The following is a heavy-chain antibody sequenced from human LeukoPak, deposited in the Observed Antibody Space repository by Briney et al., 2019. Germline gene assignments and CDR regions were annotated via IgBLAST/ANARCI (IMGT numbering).Heavy chain of an antibody. J-gene: IGHJ5*02. CDR1: GYSFTSYG. D-gene: IGHD6-13*01. CDR2: IYPGDSDT. V-gene: IGHV5-51*01. CDR3: ARRRGSSSWYSKGWFDP. Sequence: GESLKISCKGSGYSFTSYGIGWVRQMPGKGLEWMGIIYPGDSDTRYSPSFQGQVTISADKSISTAYLQWSSLKASDTAMYYCARRRGSSSWYSKGWFDPWGQGTLVTVSS.